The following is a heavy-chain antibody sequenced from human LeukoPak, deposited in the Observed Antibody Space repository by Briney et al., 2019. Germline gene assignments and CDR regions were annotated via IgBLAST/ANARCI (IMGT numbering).Heavy chain of an antibody. V-gene: IGHV4-59*08. J-gene: IGHJ1*01. CDR3: ARWDYDSSGWRYFQH. CDR2: SYYSGRT. CDR1: GGSISSYY. Sequence: SETLSLTCTVSGGSISSYYWTWIRQPPGKGLDWIGYSYYSGRTNYNPSLKSRVTISVDTSKNQFSLKLSSVTAADTAVYYCARWDYDSSGWRYFQHWGQGTLVTVSS. D-gene: IGHD3-22*01.